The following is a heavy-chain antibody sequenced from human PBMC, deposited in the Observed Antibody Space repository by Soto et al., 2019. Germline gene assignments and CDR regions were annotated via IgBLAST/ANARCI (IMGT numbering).Heavy chain of an antibody. CDR2: IYSDGST. V-gene: IGHV3-53*01. D-gene: IGHD6-6*01. Sequence: PGGSLRLSCAASGFIFSNFAMYWVRRAPGKGLEWVSVIYSDGSTYYADSVKGRFTISRDNSRNTVYLQTNSLRAEDTAVYYCARGGGVAVRPHYYYYGMDVWGQGTTVTVSS. CDR3: ARGGGVAVRPHYYYYGMDV. CDR1: GFIFSNFA. J-gene: IGHJ6*02.